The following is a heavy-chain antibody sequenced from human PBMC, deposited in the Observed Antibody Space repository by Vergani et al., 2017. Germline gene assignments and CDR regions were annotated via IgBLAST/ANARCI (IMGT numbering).Heavy chain of an antibody. D-gene: IGHD2-21*01. J-gene: IGHJ5*02. Sequence: QVQLVQSGAEVKKPGASVKVSCKASGYTFTSYDINWVRQATGQGLEWMGWMNPNSGNTGYAPKFQGRVTMTRNTSISTAYMELSSLRSEDTAVYYCARTASSIPHSNWFDPWGQGTLVTVSS. V-gene: IGHV1-8*01. CDR3: ARTASSIPHSNWFDP. CDR2: MNPNSGNT. CDR1: GYTFTSYD.